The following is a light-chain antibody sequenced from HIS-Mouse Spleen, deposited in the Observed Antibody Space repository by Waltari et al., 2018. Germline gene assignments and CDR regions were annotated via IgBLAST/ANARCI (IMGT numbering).Light chain of an antibody. V-gene: IGKV3-20*01. CDR2: GAS. CDR1: QSVSSSY. J-gene: IGKJ1*01. CDR3: QQYGSSPPWT. Sequence: EIVLTQSPGTLSLSPGERSTLSSRASQSVSSSYLAWYQQKPGQAPRLLIYGASRRATGSPDRFSGSGSGTDFTLTISGLEPEDFAVYYCQQYGSSPPWTFGQGTKVEIK.